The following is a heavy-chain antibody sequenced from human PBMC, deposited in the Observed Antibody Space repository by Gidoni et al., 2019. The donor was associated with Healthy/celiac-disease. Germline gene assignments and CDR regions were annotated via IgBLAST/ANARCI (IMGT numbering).Heavy chain of an antibody. CDR1: GFTFSNAW. D-gene: IGHD6-13*01. J-gene: IGHJ5*02. CDR3: SRERRAAVHNWFDP. Sequence: EVQLVESGGGLVKPGGSLRLSCAASGFTFSNAWMSWVRQAPGKGLEWVGRIKSKTDGGTTDYAAPVKGRFTISRDDSKNTLYLQMNSLKTEDTAVYYCSRERRAAVHNWFDPWGQGTLVTVSS. V-gene: IGHV3-15*01. CDR2: IKSKTDGGTT.